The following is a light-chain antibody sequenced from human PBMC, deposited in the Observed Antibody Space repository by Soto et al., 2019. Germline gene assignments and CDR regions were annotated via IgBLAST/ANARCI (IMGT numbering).Light chain of an antibody. CDR3: QQFVTSPFT. J-gene: IGKJ3*01. CDR2: GAS. CDR1: QSISSTY. Sequence: EIVLTQSPGTLSLSPGERATLSCRASQSISSTYLAWYQQIPGQAPRVLIYGASTRATGIPDRLSGSGSGTDFTLTISRLATEDFAVYYCQQFVTSPFTFGPGTKVDIK. V-gene: IGKV3-20*01.